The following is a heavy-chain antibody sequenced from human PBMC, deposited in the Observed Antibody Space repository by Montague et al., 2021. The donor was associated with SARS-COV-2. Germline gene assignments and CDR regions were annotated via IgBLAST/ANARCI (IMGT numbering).Heavy chain of an antibody. CDR3: ARSHYSVSWCPD. CDR1: GGSFSGHF. D-gene: IGHD5/OR15-5a*01. CDR2: ISYTGHT. J-gene: IGHJ4*02. V-gene: IGHV4-34*01. Sequence: SETLSLTCAIYGGSFSGHFWSWIRQSPGKGLEWIGEISYTGHTRYNPSLQSRVSISGDSSENQFSLTPTSVTAADTAVYYCARSHYSVSWCPDWGQGTLVTVSS.